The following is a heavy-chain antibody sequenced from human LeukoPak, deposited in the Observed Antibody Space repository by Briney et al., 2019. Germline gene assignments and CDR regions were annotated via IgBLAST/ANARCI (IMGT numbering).Heavy chain of an antibody. CDR1: GGSISSGGYY. D-gene: IGHD6-6*01. CDR3: ARTDSSSSYFDY. CDR2: IYYRGRT. Sequence: SQTLSLTCTVSGGSISSGGYYWSWIRQHPGKGLEWIGNIYYRGRTCYSPSLKSRVTISVDTSKSQFSLKLSSVTAADTAVYYCARTDSSSSYFDYWGQGTLVTVSS. V-gene: IGHV4-31*03. J-gene: IGHJ4*02.